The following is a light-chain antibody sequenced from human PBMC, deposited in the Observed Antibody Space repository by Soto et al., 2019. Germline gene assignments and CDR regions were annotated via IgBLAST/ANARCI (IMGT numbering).Light chain of an antibody. CDR1: SSAVGGYNY. Sequence: QPASVSGSPGQSITISCTGTSSAVGGYNYVSWYQQLPGKAPKLMIYDVNNRPSGVSNRFSGSKSGNTASLTISGLQAEDEADYYCSSYTGSSTFVFGTGTKLTVL. CDR2: DVN. V-gene: IGLV2-14*01. J-gene: IGLJ1*01. CDR3: SSYTGSSTFV.